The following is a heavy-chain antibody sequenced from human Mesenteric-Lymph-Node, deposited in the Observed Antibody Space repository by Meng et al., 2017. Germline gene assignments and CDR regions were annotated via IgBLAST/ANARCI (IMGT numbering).Heavy chain of an antibody. V-gene: IGHV3-74*01. D-gene: IGHD2-2*01. CDR3: ARRQYCSSTSCYVDY. CDR2: INSDGSET. J-gene: IGHJ4*02. Sequence: LSLTCAVDGGSFSGYYWSWVRQPPGKGLVWLSRINSDGSETTYADSVKGRFTISRDNAKNTVYLQMDSLRAGDTAVYYCARRQYCSSTSCYVDYWGQGTLVTVSS. CDR1: GGSFSGYY.